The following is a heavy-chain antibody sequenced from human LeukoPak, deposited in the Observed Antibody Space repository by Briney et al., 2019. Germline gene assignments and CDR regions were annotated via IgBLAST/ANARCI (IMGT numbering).Heavy chain of an antibody. V-gene: IGHV3-30*18. CDR3: AKALTSGWYLDAFNI. CDR2: ISYDGSNK. J-gene: IGHJ3*02. Sequence: GGSLRLSCAASGFTFSSCGMHWVRQAPGKGLGWVAVISYDGSNKYYADSVEGRFTISRDNSKNTLFLEMNSLRAEDTAVYYCAKALTSGWYLDAFNIWGQGTMVTVSS. D-gene: IGHD6-19*01. CDR1: GFTFSSCG.